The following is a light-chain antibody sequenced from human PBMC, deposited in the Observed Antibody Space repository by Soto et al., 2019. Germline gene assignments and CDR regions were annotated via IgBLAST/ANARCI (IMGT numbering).Light chain of an antibody. CDR1: SSNIGAGYD. CDR3: QSYDSSLSGWV. CDR2: GNS. V-gene: IGLV1-40*01. J-gene: IGLJ3*02. Sequence: QAVVTQPPSVSEAPGQRVTISCTGSSSNIGAGYDVHWYQQLPGTAPKLLIQGNSNRPSGVPDRFSGSKSGTSASLAITGLQAEDEADYYCQSYDSSLSGWVFGGGTKVTVL.